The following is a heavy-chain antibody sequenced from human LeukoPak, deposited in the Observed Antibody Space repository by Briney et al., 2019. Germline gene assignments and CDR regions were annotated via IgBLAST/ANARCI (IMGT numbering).Heavy chain of an antibody. CDR1: GFTFSRYG. CDR3: ASGVSTGYSGDAFNI. CDR2: IWYDGSNK. V-gene: IGHV3-33*08. J-gene: IGHJ3*02. Sequence: GGSLRLSCVASGFTFSRYGMHWVRQAPGKGLEWVAIIWYDGSNKYYADSVKGRFTISRDTSKNTLYLQMDSLRAEDTAVYYCASGVSTGYSGDAFNIWGQGTMVTVSS. D-gene: IGHD3-22*01.